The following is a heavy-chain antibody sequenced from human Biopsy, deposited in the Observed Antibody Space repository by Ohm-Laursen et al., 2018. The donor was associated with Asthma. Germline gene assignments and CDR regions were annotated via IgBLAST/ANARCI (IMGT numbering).Heavy chain of an antibody. CDR3: ARHDHRWDTYADF. D-gene: IGHD2-2*01. V-gene: IGHV4-39*01. CDR2: MYYGETT. Sequence: SETLSLTWTVSGASITSSAYYWGWIRQPPGKGLEWIGSMYYGETTYYSPSLKSRFTISVATSKNQFSLILSSVTAADTAVYYCARHDHRWDTYADFWGQGTLVTVSS. CDR1: GASITSSAYY. J-gene: IGHJ4*02.